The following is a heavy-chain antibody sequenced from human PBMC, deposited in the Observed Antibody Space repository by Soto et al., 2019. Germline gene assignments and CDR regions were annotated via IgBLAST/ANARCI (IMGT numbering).Heavy chain of an antibody. CDR3: ARAEPLEYCSGGSCRGMDV. CDR1: GGTFSSYA. D-gene: IGHD2-15*01. Sequence: GASVKVSCKASGGTFSSYAISWVRQAPGQGLEWMGGIIPIFGTANYAQKFQGRVTITADKSTSTAYMELSSLRSEDTAVYYCARAEPLEYCSGGSCRGMDVWGQGTTVTVSS. V-gene: IGHV1-69*06. CDR2: IIPIFGTA. J-gene: IGHJ6*02.